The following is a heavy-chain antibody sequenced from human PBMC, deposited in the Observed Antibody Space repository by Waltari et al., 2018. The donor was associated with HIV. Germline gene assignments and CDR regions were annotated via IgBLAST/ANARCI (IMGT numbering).Heavy chain of an antibody. V-gene: IGHV1-8*01. Sequence: QVQLVQSGAEVKKPGASVKVSCKASGYTFTSYDINWVRQANGQGLEWMGWMNPNSGNTGYAQKFQGRVTMTRNTSISTAYMELSSLRSEDTAVYYCARARITIFGVVTYNWFDPWGQGTLVTVSS. CDR1: GYTFTSYD. J-gene: IGHJ5*02. CDR2: MNPNSGNT. CDR3: ARARITIFGVVTYNWFDP. D-gene: IGHD3-3*01.